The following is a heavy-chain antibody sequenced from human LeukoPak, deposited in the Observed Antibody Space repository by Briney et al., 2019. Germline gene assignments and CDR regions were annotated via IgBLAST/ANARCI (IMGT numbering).Heavy chain of an antibody. J-gene: IGHJ3*02. Sequence: GGSLRLSCAASGFTFNSYGIHWVRQAPGKGLEWVAVISYDGSNKYYADSVKGRFTIPRDNSKNTLYLQMNSLRAEDTAVYYCARAADAFDIWGQGTMVTVSS. CDR2: ISYDGSNK. CDR1: GFTFNSYG. CDR3: ARAADAFDI. V-gene: IGHV3-30*03.